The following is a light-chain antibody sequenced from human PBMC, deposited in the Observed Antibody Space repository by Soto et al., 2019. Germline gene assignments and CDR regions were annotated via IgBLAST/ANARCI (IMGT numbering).Light chain of an antibody. CDR2: NND. J-gene: IGLJ3*02. CDR3: AAWDDSLSGRV. CDR1: GSNIGPNY. Sequence: QSVLTQPPSASGTPGQRVTMSCSGSGSNIGPNYVYWFQQFPGTAPKLLIYNNDQRPSGVPDRFSGSKSGTSASLDISGLRSEDEADYYCAAWDDSLSGRVFGGATKVTVL. V-gene: IGLV1-47*02.